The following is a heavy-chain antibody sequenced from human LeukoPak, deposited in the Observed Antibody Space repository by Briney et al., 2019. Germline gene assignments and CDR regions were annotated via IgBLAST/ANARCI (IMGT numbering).Heavy chain of an antibody. D-gene: IGHD3-22*01. J-gene: IGHJ4*02. V-gene: IGHV1-46*01. CDR2: INPSGGST. Sequence: AASVKVSCKASGYTFTSYYMHWVRQAPGQGLEWIGIINPSGGSTSYAQKFQGRVTMTRDMSTSTVNMELSSLRSEDTAVYYCARDIIFRRDSSGYEESDWGQGTLVTVSS. CDR3: ARDIIFRRDSSGYEESD. CDR1: GYTFTSYY.